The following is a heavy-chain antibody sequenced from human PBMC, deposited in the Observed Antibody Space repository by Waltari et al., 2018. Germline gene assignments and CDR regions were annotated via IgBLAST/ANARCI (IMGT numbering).Heavy chain of an antibody. CDR1: GGSFSGYY. CDR2: SNHSEST. J-gene: IGHJ6*03. D-gene: IGHD3-22*01. Sequence: QVQLQQWGAGLLKPSETLSLTCAVYGGSFSGYYWSWIRQPPGKVREGIGESNHSESTNTNPSLKIRVSISVDTSKNRFSLNLSSVTAADTAVYYCARAPPTYYYDSSGYLHYMDVWGKGTTVTVSS. CDR3: ARAPPTYYYDSSGYLHYMDV. V-gene: IGHV4-34*01.